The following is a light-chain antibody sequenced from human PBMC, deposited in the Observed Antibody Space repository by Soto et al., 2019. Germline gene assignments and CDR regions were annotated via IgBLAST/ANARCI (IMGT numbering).Light chain of an antibody. J-gene: IGKJ1*01. Sequence: DIQMTQSPSSLSASVGDRVTITCRANQGIGNYLAWYQQRPGKVPKLLIYAASSLQSGVPSRFSGSGSGTDFTLTISSLQPEDVATYYCQKYNSVPPTFGHGTKVEIK. CDR3: QKYNSVPPT. V-gene: IGKV1-27*01. CDR1: QGIGNY. CDR2: AAS.